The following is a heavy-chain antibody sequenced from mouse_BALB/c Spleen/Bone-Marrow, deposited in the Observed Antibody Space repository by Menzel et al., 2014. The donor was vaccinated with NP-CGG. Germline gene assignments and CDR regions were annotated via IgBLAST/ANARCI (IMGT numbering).Heavy chain of an antibody. CDR3: ARGRGWYLDY. J-gene: IGHJ2*01. CDR2: IYPGDGDT. V-gene: IGHV1-80*01. CDR1: GYAISSYW. D-gene: IGHD2-3*01. Sequence: VHLVESGAELVRPGSSVKISCKASGYAISSYWMNWVKQRPGQGLEWIGQIYPGDGDTNYNGKFKGKATLTADESSSTAYMQISSLTSEDSAVYFCARGRGWYLDYWGQGTTLTVSS.